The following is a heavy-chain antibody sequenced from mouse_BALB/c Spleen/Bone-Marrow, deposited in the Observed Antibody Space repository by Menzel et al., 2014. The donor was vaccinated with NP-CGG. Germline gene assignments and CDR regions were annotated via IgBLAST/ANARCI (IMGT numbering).Heavy chain of an antibody. CDR3: ARYGFYAMDY. J-gene: IGHJ4*01. CDR2: INPYNDGT. Sequence: EVKLVESGPELVKPGASVKMSCKASGYTFTSYVMHWVKQKPGQGLEWIGYINPYNDGTKYNEKFKGKATLTSDKSSSTAYMELSSLTSEDSAVYYCARYGFYAMDYWGRGTSVTVSS. V-gene: IGHV1-14*01. CDR1: GYTFTSYV. D-gene: IGHD2-2*01.